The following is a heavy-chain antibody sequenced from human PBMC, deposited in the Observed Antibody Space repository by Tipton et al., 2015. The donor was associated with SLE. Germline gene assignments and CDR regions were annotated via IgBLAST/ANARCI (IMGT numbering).Heavy chain of an antibody. CDR1: GYSISSGYY. D-gene: IGHD5-18*01. V-gene: IGHV4-38-2*02. Sequence: TLSLTCTVSGYSISSGYYWGWIRQPPGKGLEWIGSIYYSGSTNYNPSLKSRVTISVDTSKNQFSLKLSSVTAADTAVYYCASQRGYSYGVDYWGQGTLVTVSS. J-gene: IGHJ4*02. CDR3: ASQRGYSYGVDY. CDR2: IYYSGST.